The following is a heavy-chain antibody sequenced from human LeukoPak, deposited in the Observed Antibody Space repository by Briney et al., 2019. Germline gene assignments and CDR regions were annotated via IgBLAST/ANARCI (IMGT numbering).Heavy chain of an antibody. V-gene: IGHV4-39*01. CDR3: ARQVTVGSFFDY. CDR1: GRSISSSSYY. J-gene: IGHJ4*02. CDR2: IYYSGST. D-gene: IGHD2-21*02. Sequence: SETLSLTCTVSGRSISSSSYYWGWIRQPPGKGREWVGCIYYSGSTYYNPSLKSRVTIYVDTSKNQYSLKLRSVTAADTAVYYCARQVTVGSFFDYWGQGTLVTVSS.